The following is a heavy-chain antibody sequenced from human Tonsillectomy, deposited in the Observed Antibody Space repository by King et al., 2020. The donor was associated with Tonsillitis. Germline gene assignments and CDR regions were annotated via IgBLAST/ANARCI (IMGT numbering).Heavy chain of an antibody. CDR2: VNPTT. CDR3: ARVYGVSVTGALYY. J-gene: IGHJ4*02. V-gene: IGHV1-46*03. Sequence: VQLVESGAEVKKPGASVKVSCKASGYTFTSYDIHWVRQAPGQGLEWMGMVNPTTAYAQKFQGRVTMTRDTSTSTVYMELSSQRSDDTAVYYCARVYGVSVTGALYYWGQGSLVTVSS. D-gene: IGHD6-19*01. CDR1: GYTFTSYD.